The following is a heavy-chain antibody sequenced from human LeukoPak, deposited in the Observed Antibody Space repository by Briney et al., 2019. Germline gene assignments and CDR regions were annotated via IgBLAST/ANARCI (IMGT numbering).Heavy chain of an antibody. CDR3: ARGLSPGYDYVWGSY. CDR1: GFTFSSHE. Sequence: GGSLRLSCAASGFTFSSHEMNWVRQAPGKGLEWVSYISSSGSTIYYADSVKGRFTISRDNAENSLYLQMNSLRAEDTAVYYCARGLSPGYDYVWGSYWGQGTLVTVSS. J-gene: IGHJ4*02. V-gene: IGHV3-48*03. D-gene: IGHD3-16*01. CDR2: ISSSGSTI.